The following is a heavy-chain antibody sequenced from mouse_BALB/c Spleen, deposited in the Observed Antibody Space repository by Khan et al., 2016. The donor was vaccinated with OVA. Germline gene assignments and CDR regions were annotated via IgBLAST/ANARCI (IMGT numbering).Heavy chain of an antibody. CDR1: GYSITSEYA. CDR3: ARKDYYDYDPFPY. V-gene: IGHV3-2*02. CDR2: IDYSGNT. D-gene: IGHD2-4*01. Sequence: EVKLMESGPGLVKPSLSLSLTCTVTGYSITSEYAWNWIRQFPGNKLEWMGYIDYSGNTRFNPSLKSRTSITRDTVKNQFFLQLNSVTAEDTATYYCARKDYYDYDPFPYWGQGTLVTVSA. J-gene: IGHJ3*01.